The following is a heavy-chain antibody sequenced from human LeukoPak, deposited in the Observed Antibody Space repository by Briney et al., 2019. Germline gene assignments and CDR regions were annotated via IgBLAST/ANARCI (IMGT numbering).Heavy chain of an antibody. J-gene: IGHJ3*02. CDR2: ISWDGGST. CDR3: ARDRDSYGHRSAFDI. CDR1: GFTFDDYA. Sequence: PGGSLRLSCAASGFTFDDYAMHWVRQAPGKGLEWVSLISWDGGSTYYADSVKGRFTISRDNSKNSLYLQMNSLRAEDTALYYCARDRDSYGHRSAFDIWGQGTMVTVSS. D-gene: IGHD5-18*01. V-gene: IGHV3-43D*03.